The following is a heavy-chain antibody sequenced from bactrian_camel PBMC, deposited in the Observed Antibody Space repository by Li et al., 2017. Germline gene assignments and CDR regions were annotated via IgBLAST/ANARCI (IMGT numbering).Heavy chain of an antibody. CDR1: GYIYSSNR. V-gene: IGHV3S6*01. CDR3: AEGRGSRGEHCYSLNY. CDR2: IYSDGTRK. D-gene: IGHD6*01. J-gene: IGHJ4*01. Sequence: VQLVESGGGSVQAGGSLRLSCAASGYIYSSNRMAWFRRAPGKGLEWVASIYSDGTRKYYTDSVKGRFTISIDNAKNTVYLQMNNLQPEDTVTYYCAEGRGSRGEHCYSLNYWG.